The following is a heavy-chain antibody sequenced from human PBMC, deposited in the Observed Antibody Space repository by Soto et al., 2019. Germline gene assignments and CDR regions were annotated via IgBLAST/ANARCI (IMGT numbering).Heavy chain of an antibody. CDR3: ARDGKEGSSNALDI. CDR2: INPNNGVT. J-gene: IGHJ3*02. CDR1: GYTFTDYY. V-gene: IGHV1-2*04. Sequence: QVQLVQSGAEVKKPGASVKVSCKASGYTFTDYYIHWVRQAPGQGLEWMGWINPNNGVTNYAQKFQGWVTMTRDTSISTAYMEVSRLTSDDTAVYYCARDGKEGSSNALDIWGQGTMVTVSS. D-gene: IGHD1-26*01.